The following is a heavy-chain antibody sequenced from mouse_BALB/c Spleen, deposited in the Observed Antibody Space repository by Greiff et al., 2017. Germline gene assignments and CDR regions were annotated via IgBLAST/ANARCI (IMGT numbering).Heavy chain of an antibody. V-gene: IGHV5-9-1*01. J-gene: IGHJ4*01. D-gene: IGHD2-1*01. CDR3: ARSYGNYPHYYAMDY. CDR1: GFTFSSYA. CDR2: ISSGGSYT. Sequence: EVMLVESGGGLVKPGGSLKLSCAASGFTFSSYAMSWVRQTPEKRLEWVATISSGGSYTYYPDSVKGRFTISRDNAKNTLYLQMSSLRSEDTAMYYCARSYGNYPHYYAMDYWGQGTSVTVSS.